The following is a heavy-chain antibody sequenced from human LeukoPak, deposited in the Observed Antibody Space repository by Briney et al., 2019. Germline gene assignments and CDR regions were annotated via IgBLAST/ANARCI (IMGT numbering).Heavy chain of an antibody. Sequence: GASVKVSCKASGYTFTGYYMHWVRQAPGQGLEWMGWINPNSGGTNYAQKFQGWVTMTRDTSISTAYMELSRLRSDDTAVYYCARGQRRRWFGDPHNWFDPWGQGTLVTVSS. V-gene: IGHV1-2*04. CDR1: GYTFTGYY. CDR2: INPNSGGT. J-gene: IGHJ5*02. D-gene: IGHD3-10*01. CDR3: ARGQRRRWFGDPHNWFDP.